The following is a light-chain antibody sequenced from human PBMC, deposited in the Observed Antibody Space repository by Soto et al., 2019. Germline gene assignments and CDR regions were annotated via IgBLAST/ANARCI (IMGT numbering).Light chain of an antibody. CDR3: QVWDSSSDWGV. J-gene: IGLJ3*02. Sequence: SYELTQPPSVSVAPGKTARITCGGNNIGSKSVHWYQQKPGQAPVLVIYYDSDRPSGIPERFSGSNSGNTATLTISRVEAGDEADYYCQVWDSSSDWGVFGGGTQLTVL. CDR1: NIGSKS. CDR2: YDS. V-gene: IGLV3-21*04.